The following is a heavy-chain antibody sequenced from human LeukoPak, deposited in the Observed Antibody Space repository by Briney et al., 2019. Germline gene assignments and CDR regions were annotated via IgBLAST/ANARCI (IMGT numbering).Heavy chain of an antibody. CDR1: GGSISSYY. D-gene: IGHD2-2*01. Sequence: SDTLSLTCTVSGGSISSYYWSWIRQPAGKGLEWIGRIYTSGSTNYNPSLKSRVTMSVDTSKNQFSLKLSSVTAADTAVYYCARDRAGHCSSTSCSDAFDIWGQGTMVTVSS. V-gene: IGHV4-4*07. CDR3: ARDRAGHCSSTSCSDAFDI. J-gene: IGHJ3*02. CDR2: IYTSGST.